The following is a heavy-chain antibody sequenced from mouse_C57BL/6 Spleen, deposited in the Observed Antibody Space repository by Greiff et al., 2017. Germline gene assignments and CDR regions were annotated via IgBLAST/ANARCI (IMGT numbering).Heavy chain of an antibody. D-gene: IGHD1-1*01. CDR2: ISSGSSTL. Sequence: VKVVESGGGLVQPGGSLKLSCAASGFTFSDYGMHWVRQAPEKGLEWVAYISSGSSTLYYADTVKGRFTISRANAKNTLFLQMTSLRSEDTAMYYCARGATVVGDYWGQGTTLTVSS. J-gene: IGHJ2*01. CDR3: ARGATVVGDY. V-gene: IGHV5-17*01. CDR1: GFTFSDYG.